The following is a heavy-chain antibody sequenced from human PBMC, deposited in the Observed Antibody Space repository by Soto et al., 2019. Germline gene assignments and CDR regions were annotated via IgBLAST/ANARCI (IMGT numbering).Heavy chain of an antibody. Sequence: SETLSLTCAVYGGSFSGYYWSWIRQPPGKGLEWIGEINHSGSTNYNPSLKSRVTISVDTSKNQFSLKLSSVTAADTAVYYCARGRGRYYYYGMDVWGQGTLVT. CDR2: INHSGST. J-gene: IGHJ6*02. D-gene: IGHD1-26*01. V-gene: IGHV4-34*01. CDR3: ARGRGRYYYYGMDV. CDR1: GGSFSGYY.